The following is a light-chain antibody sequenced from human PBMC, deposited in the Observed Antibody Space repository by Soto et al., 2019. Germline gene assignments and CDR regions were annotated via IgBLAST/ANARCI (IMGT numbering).Light chain of an antibody. V-gene: IGLV2-11*01. CDR3: CSYAGTSTYG. CDR1: SSDVGAYTY. Sequence: QSVLTQPRSVSGSPGQSVTISCTGTSSDVGAYTYVSWYQQHPGKAPKLMIYDVSQRPSGVPDRFSGSKSGNTASLTISGLQAEDEADYYCCSYAGTSTYGFGSGTKVTVL. J-gene: IGLJ1*01. CDR2: DVS.